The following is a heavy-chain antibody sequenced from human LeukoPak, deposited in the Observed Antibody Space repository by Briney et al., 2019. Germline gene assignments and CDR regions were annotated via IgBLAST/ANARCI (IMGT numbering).Heavy chain of an antibody. V-gene: IGHV4-59*01. J-gene: IGHJ5*02. CDR2: IYYSGGT. Sequence: PSETLSLTCTVSGGSISTYYWSWFRQPPGKRLEWIGYIYYSGGTNYNPSLKSRVTISLDTSKKQFSLKLSSVTAADTAVYYCAREGGAAAVWFDPWGQGTLVTVSS. CDR1: GGSISTYY. CDR3: AREGGAAAVWFDP. D-gene: IGHD6-13*01.